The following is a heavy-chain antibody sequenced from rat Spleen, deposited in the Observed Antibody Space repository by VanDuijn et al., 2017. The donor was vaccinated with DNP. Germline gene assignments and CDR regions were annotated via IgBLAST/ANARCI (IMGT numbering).Heavy chain of an antibody. CDR1: GFTFSDYY. CDR3: TKYTLVGSYYYGYFDY. D-gene: IGHD1-12*02. CDR2: ISGGGGNT. J-gene: IGHJ2*01. Sequence: EVQMVESGGGLVQPGRSMRLSCAASGFTFSDYYLAWVRQAPTKGLEWVASISGGGGNTYYRDSVKGRFTISRDNARSTLYLQMDSLRSDDTATYYCTKYTLVGSYYYGYFDYWGQGVMVTVSS. V-gene: IGHV5-25*01.